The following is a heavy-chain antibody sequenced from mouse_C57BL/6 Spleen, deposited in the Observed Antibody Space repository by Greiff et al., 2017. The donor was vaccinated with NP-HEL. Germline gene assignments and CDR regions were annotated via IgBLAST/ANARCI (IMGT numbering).Heavy chain of an antibody. CDR1: GYTFTSYW. V-gene: IGHV1-59*01. D-gene: IGHD2-2*01. Sequence: QVQLQQPGAELVRPGTSVKLSCKASGYTFTSYWMHWVKQRPGQGLEWIGVIDPSDSYTNYNQKFKGKATLTVDTSSSTAYMQLSSLTSEDSAVYYCASWMVTTGIAYWGQGTLVTVSA. CDR3: ASWMVTTGIAY. J-gene: IGHJ3*01. CDR2: IDPSDSYT.